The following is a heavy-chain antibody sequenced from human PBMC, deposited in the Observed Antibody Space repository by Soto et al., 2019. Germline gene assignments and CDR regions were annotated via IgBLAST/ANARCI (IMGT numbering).Heavy chain of an antibody. D-gene: IGHD3-22*01. Sequence: GGSLRLSCAASGFTFSSYGMHWVRQAPGKGLEWVAVIWYDGSNTYYADSVKGRFTISRDNSKNTLYLQMNSLRAEDTAVYYCARDMGGYNAFDIWGQGTMVTVSS. CDR1: GFTFSSYG. CDR3: ARDMGGYNAFDI. V-gene: IGHV3-33*01. J-gene: IGHJ3*02. CDR2: IWYDGSNT.